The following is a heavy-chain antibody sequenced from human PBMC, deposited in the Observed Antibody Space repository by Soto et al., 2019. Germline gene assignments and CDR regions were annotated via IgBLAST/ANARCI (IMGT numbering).Heavy chain of an antibody. J-gene: IGHJ6*01. CDR1: GFTFSSYS. V-gene: IGHV3-21*01. Sequence: EVQLVESGGGLVKPGGSLRLSCAASGFTFSSYSMNWVRQAPGKGLEWVSSISSSSSYIYYADSVKGRFTISRDNAKNSLYLQMNFLRAEDTAVYYCAIDGTGLVVVAASDNHGMAVW. CDR3: AIDGTGLVVVAASDNHGMAV. D-gene: IGHD2-15*01. CDR2: ISSSSSYI.